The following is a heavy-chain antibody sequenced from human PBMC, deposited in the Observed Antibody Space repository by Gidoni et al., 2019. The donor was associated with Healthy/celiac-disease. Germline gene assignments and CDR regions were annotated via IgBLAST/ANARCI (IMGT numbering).Heavy chain of an antibody. Sequence: QVQLVESGGGVVQPGRSLRLSCAASGFTFSSYAMHWVSQAPGKGLEWVAVISYDGSNKYYADSVKGRLTISRDNSKNTLYLQMNSLRAEDTAVYYCARDRGYSYGGYFDYWGQGTLVTVSS. CDR3: ARDRGYSYGGYFDY. CDR2: ISYDGSNK. D-gene: IGHD5-18*01. CDR1: GFTFSSYA. J-gene: IGHJ4*02. V-gene: IGHV3-30-3*01.